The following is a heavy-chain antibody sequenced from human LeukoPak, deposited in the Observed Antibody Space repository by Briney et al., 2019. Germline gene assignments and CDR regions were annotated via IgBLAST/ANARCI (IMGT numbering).Heavy chain of an antibody. Sequence: GGSLRLSCAASGFTFSSSAMTWVRQAPGKGLEWVSSIIGSGGSTKYADSVKGRFTISRDNSKNTLYLQMNSLRADDTAVYYCAKDQERYCGGGSCYGLDYWGQGTLVTVSS. CDR2: IIGSGGST. CDR1: GFTFSSSA. V-gene: IGHV3-23*01. D-gene: IGHD2-15*01. CDR3: AKDQERYCGGGSCYGLDY. J-gene: IGHJ4*02.